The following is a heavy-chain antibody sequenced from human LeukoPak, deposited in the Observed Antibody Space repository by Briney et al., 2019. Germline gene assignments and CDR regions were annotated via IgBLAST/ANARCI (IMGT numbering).Heavy chain of an antibody. CDR1: GYTFTGYY. Sequence: GASVKVSCKASGYTFTGYYMHWVRQAPGQGLEWMGWINPNSGGTNYAQKFQGRVTMTRDTSISTAYMELSRLRSDDTAVYYCARVMGYCSGGSCYWEYYFDYWGQGTLVTVSS. J-gene: IGHJ4*02. V-gene: IGHV1-2*02. D-gene: IGHD2-15*01. CDR2: INPNSGGT. CDR3: ARVMGYCSGGSCYWEYYFDY.